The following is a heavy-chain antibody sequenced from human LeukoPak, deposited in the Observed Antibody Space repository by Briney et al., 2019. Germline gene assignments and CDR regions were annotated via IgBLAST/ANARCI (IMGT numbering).Heavy chain of an antibody. CDR2: TYYRSKWYN. Sequence: SQTLSLTCAISGDSVSSNSAAWNWIRQSPSRGLEWLGRTYYRSKWYNDYAVSVKSRITINPDTSKNQFSLKLSSVTAADTAVYYCARDLRRRVTAIGYGPREYYYYMDVWGKGTTVTISS. V-gene: IGHV6-1*01. CDR1: GDSVSSNSAA. CDR3: ARDLRRRVTAIGYGPREYYYYMDV. D-gene: IGHD2-21*02. J-gene: IGHJ6*03.